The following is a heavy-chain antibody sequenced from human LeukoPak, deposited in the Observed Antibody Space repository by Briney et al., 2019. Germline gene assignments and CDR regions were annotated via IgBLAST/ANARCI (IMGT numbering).Heavy chain of an antibody. D-gene: IGHD1-26*01. J-gene: IGHJ4*02. CDR1: GGSISSSSYY. CDR3: ARSLWYSGYM. Sequence: SETLSLICTVSGGSISSSSYYCGWIRQPPGKGLEWIGSIYYSGSTYYNPSLKSRVTISVGTSKNQFSLKLSSVTAADTAVYYCARSLWYSGYMWGQGTLVTVSS. CDR2: IYYSGST. V-gene: IGHV4-39*01.